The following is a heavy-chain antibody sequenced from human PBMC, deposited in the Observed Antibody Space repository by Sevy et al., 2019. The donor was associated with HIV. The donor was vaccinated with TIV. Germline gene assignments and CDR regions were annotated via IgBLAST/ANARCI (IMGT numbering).Heavy chain of an antibody. V-gene: IGHV3-48*04. CDR3: VRDYAVAFDH. Sequence: GGSLRFSCVASGFDFRTYPMNWVRQAPGKGLEWISNIRAENSGTNYADSVKGRFTVSRDNAQNSLYLQMNSLRVEDSAVYYCVRDYAVAFDHWGHGVLVTVSS. CDR1: GFDFRTYP. D-gene: IGHD4-17*01. CDR2: IRAENSGT. J-gene: IGHJ4*01.